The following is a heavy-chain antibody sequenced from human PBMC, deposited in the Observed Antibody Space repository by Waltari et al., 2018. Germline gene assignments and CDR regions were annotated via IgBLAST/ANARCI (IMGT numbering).Heavy chain of an antibody. Sequence: EFKLVESGGGLVTPGGSLTITCIGSVFTSNTDCLTWVRQAPGTGLEWLGHNKTKINGGTTDYAAPVKGRFTISRDDPKNTVFLQLNSLKAEDTAVYYCSANYSNYFYFYSYMDVWGKGITVTVSS. CDR2: NKTKINGGTT. V-gene: IGHV3-15*01. D-gene: IGHD4-4*01. J-gene: IGHJ6*03. CDR3: SANYSNYFYFYSYMDV. CDR1: VFTSNTDC.